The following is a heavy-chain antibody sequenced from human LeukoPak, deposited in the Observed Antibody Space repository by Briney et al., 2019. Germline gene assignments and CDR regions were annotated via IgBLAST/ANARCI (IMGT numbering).Heavy chain of an antibody. CDR3: ARWGTY. V-gene: IGHV4-61*01. J-gene: IGHJ4*02. D-gene: IGHD7-27*01. Sequence: SQTLSLTCTVSGGSVSSGTYFWTWVRQPPGKGLEWIGHIHYSVTTNYNPSLKSRVTMSLDTSKNQFSLKLTSVTAADTAIYFCARWGTYWGQGILVTVSS. CDR2: IHYSVTT. CDR1: GGSVSSGTYF.